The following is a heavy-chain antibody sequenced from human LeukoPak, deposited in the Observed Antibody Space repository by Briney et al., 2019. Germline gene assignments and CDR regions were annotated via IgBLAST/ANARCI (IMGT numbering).Heavy chain of an antibody. CDR3: ARDGDIVVVPAAPNMDV. D-gene: IGHD2-2*01. CDR2: MNPNSGNT. Sequence: ASVKVSCKASGYTFTSYDINWVRQATGQGLEWMGWMNPNSGNTGYAQKFQGRVTITRNTSISTAYMELSRLRSDDTAVYYCARDGDIVVVPAAPNMDVWGKGTTVTVSS. J-gene: IGHJ6*03. CDR1: GYTFTSYD. V-gene: IGHV1-8*03.